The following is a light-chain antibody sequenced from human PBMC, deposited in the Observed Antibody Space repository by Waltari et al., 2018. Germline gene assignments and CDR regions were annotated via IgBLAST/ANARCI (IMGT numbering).Light chain of an antibody. CDR1: QSVLYRSNTKNY. CDR2: WAS. V-gene: IGKV4-1*01. CDR3: QQYYNTPT. J-gene: IGKJ4*01. Sequence: DIVMTQSPDSLAVSLGERATINCTSSQSVLYRSNTKNYIAWYQQKPGQAPKVLIYWASTRESGVPDRFSGSGSGTDFTLTISSLQAEDVAVYYCQQYYNTPTFGGGTKVEIK.